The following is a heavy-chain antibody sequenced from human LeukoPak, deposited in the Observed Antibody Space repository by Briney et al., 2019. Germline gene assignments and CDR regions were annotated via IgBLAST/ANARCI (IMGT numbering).Heavy chain of an antibody. V-gene: IGHV1-58*02. Sequence: SVKVSCKASGFTFTSSAMQWVRQARGQRLEWIGWIVVGSGNTNYAQKFQGRFIMTRDTSTSTVYMELSSLRSEDTAVYYCARDLGDTIIGYWGQGTLVTVSS. CDR1: GFTFTSSA. D-gene: IGHD5-24*01. CDR2: IVVGSGNT. J-gene: IGHJ4*02. CDR3: ARDLGDTIIGY.